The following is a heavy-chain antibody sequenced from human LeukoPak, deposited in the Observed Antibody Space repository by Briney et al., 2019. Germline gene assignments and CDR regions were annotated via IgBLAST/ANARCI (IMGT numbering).Heavy chain of an antibody. CDR1: GYTFTSYD. CDR2: INPNSGGT. Sequence: ASVKASCKASGYTFTSYDINWVRQATGQGLEWMGWINPNSGGTNYAQKFQGRVTMTRDTSISTAYMELSRLRSDDTAVYYCARVTQRIVVVTAIRASLGYWGQGTLVTVSS. V-gene: IGHV1-2*02. J-gene: IGHJ4*02. CDR3: ARVTQRIVVVTAIRASLGY. D-gene: IGHD2-21*02.